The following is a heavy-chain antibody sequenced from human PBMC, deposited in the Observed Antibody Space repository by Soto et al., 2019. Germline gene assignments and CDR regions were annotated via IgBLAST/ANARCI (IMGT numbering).Heavy chain of an antibody. CDR3: ARLYYYGSGTLNGGYYYGMDV. D-gene: IGHD3-10*01. Sequence: SVKVSCKASGGTLSSYAISWVRQAPGQGLEWMGGIIPIFGTANYAQKFQGRVTITADESTSTAYMELSSLRSEDTVVYYCARLYYYGSGTLNGGYYYGMDVWGQGTTVTVSS. CDR1: GGTLSSYA. CDR2: IIPIFGTA. V-gene: IGHV1-69*13. J-gene: IGHJ6*02.